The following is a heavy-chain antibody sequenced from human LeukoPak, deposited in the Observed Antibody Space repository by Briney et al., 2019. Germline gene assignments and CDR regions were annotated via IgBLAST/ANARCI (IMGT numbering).Heavy chain of an antibody. J-gene: IGHJ4*02. V-gene: IGHV4-34*01. Sequence: SETLSLTCAVYGGSFSGYYWSWIRQPPGKGLEWIGEINHSGSTNYNPSLKSRGTISVDTSKNQFSLKLSSVTAADTAVYYCARRLKTVVAEFYFDYWGQGTLVTVSS. CDR3: ARRLKTVVAEFYFDY. CDR2: INHSGST. CDR1: GGSFSGYY. D-gene: IGHD3-22*01.